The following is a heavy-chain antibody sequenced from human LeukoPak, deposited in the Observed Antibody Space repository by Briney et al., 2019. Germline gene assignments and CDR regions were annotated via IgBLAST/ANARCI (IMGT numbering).Heavy chain of an antibody. D-gene: IGHD3-10*01. CDR1: GGSFSGYY. CDR3: ARGSGARTSEAFDI. Sequence: SETLSLTCAVYGGSFSGYYWSWIRQPPGKGLEWIGEINHSGSTNYNPSLKSRVTISVDTSKNQFSLKLSSVTAADTAVYYCARGSGARTSEAFDIWGQGTMVTASS. J-gene: IGHJ3*02. CDR2: INHSGST. V-gene: IGHV4-34*01.